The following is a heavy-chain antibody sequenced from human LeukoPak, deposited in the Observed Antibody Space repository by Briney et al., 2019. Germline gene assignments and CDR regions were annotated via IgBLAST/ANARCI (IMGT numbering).Heavy chain of an antibody. CDR1: GFTVSSNY. CDR2: IYSGGST. V-gene: IGHV3-53*01. D-gene: IGHD1-26*01. CDR3: ARVSSGLYSGYFYYYYGMDV. Sequence: PGGSLRLSCAASGFTVSSNYMSWVRQAPGKGLEWVSVIYSGGSTYYADSVKGRFTISRDNSKNTLYLQMNSLRAEDTAVYYCARVSSGLYSGYFYYYYGMDVWGQGTTVTVSS. J-gene: IGHJ6*02.